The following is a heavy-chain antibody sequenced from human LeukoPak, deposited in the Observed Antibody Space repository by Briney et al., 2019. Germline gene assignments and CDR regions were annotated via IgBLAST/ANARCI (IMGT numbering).Heavy chain of an antibody. CDR2: IRYDGSNK. J-gene: IGHJ3*02. Sequence: GGSLRLSCAASGFTFSSYGMHWVRQAPGKGLEWVACIRYDGSNKYYADSVKGRFTISRDNSKNTLYLQMNSLRAEDTAVYYCAKDLRLRGSQYAFDIWGQGTMVTVSS. V-gene: IGHV3-30*02. D-gene: IGHD6-13*01. CDR3: AKDLRLRGSQYAFDI. CDR1: GFTFSSYG.